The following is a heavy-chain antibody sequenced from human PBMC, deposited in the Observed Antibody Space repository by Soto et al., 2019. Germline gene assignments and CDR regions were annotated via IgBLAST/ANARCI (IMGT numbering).Heavy chain of an antibody. Sequence: SETLSLTCAVSGGSISSRYWWSWVRQLPGKELEWIGEIYHTGGTNYNPSLKSRVTLSVDKSKNEFYLKLSSVTAADTAVYYCARNFDSYISSPADHWGQGTLVTVSS. CDR2: IYHTGGT. CDR3: ARNFDSYISSPADH. D-gene: IGHD6-6*01. CDR1: GGSISSRYW. J-gene: IGHJ5*02. V-gene: IGHV4-4*02.